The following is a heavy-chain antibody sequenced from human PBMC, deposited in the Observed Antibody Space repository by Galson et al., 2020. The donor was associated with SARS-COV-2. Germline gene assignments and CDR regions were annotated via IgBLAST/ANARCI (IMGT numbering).Heavy chain of an antibody. CDR3: ASSRLDYVWGSYRYHPLFDY. CDR1: GYTFTGYY. J-gene: IGHJ4*03. CDR2: INPNSGGT. V-gene: IGHV1-2*02. Sequence: ASVKVSCKASGYTFTGYYMHWVRQAPGQGLEWMGWINPNSGGTNYAQKFQGRVTMTRDTSISTAYMELSRLRSDDTAVYYCASSRLDYVWGSYRYHPLFDYWGQGTVVTVAS. D-gene: IGHD3-16*02.